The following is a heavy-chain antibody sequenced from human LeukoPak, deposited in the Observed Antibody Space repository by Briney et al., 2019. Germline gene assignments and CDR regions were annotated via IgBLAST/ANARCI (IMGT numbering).Heavy chain of an antibody. V-gene: IGHV1-69*10. CDR3: ARKLGYCSGGSCYLCDY. J-gene: IGHJ4*02. D-gene: IGHD2-15*01. CDR2: IIPIFGIP. CDR1: GGTFSSYA. Sequence: SVKVSCKASGGTFSSYAISWVRQAPGQGLEWMGGIIPIFGIPNYAQKFQGRVTMTTDTSTSTAYMELRSLRSDDTAVYYCARKLGYCSGGSCYLCDYWGQGTLVTVSS.